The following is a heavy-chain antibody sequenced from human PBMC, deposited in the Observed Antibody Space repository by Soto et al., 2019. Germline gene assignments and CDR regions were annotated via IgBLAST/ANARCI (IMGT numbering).Heavy chain of an antibody. V-gene: IGHV3-30-3*01. CDR2: ISYDGSNK. J-gene: IGHJ4*02. D-gene: IGHD3-22*01. Sequence: GGSLRLSCAASGFTFSSYAMHWVRQAPGKGLEWVAVISYDGSNKYYADSVKGRFTISRDNSKNTLYLQMNRLRAEDTAVYYCARPYYYDSSGYPGALDSWGQGTLVTVSS. CDR3: ARPYYYDSSGYPGALDS. CDR1: GFTFSSYA.